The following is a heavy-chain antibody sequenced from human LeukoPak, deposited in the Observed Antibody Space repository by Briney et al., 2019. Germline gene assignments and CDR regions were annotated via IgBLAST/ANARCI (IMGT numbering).Heavy chain of an antibody. J-gene: IGHJ4*02. CDR3: ARPYDSSGYFEYAFDY. D-gene: IGHD3-22*01. V-gene: IGHV1-8*01. CDR2: MNPNSGNT. CDR1: GGTFTSYD. Sequence: ASVTVSCKASGGTFTSYDINWVRQATGQGLEWMGWMNPNSGNTGYARKFQGRVTMTRNTSISTAYMELSSLRSEDTAVYYCARPYDSSGYFEYAFDYWGQGTLVTVSS.